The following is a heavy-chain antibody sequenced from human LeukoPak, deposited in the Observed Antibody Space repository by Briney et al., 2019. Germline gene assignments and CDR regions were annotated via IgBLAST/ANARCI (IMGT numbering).Heavy chain of an antibody. V-gene: IGHV3-21*01. J-gene: IGHJ6*03. CDR1: GFTFSSYS. CDR2: ISSSSSYI. D-gene: IGHD6-6*01. CDR3: AKSLYSSSSGRDRYYYMDV. Sequence: GGSLRLSCAASGFTFSSYSMNWVRQAPGKGLEWVSSISSSSSYIYYADSVKGRFTISRDNAKNSLYLQMNSLRAEDTAVYYCAKSLYSSSSGRDRYYYMDVWGKGTTVTVSS.